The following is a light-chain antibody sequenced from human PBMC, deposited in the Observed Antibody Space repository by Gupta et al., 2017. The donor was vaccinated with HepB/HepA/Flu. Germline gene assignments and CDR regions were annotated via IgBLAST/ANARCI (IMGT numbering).Light chain of an antibody. CDR2: RSN. CDR1: SSNIGTSY. V-gene: IGLV1-47*01. Sequence: QSVLTQPPSASGTPGQRVPLSCSGSSSNIGTSYVYWYQQLPGTAPKLLIYRSNQRPSGVPDRFSGSKSGTSASLAISGLRSEDEAYYYCAAWDGSLSGRVFGGGTKLTVL. J-gene: IGLJ3*02. CDR3: AAWDGSLSGRV.